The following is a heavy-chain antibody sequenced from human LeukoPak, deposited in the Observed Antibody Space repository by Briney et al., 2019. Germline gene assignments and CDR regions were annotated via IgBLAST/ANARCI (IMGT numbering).Heavy chain of an antibody. D-gene: IGHD3-16*01. V-gene: IGHV3-48*03. Sequence: GGSLRLSCAASGFTFNSFEMNWVRQAPGKGLEWISYISSSGSSIHYADSVKGRFTISRDNAKNSLFLQMNSLRVEDTAVYHCARIWGNWLDPLGQGTTVTVSS. CDR3: ARIWGNWLDP. CDR1: GFTFNSFE. J-gene: IGHJ5*02. CDR2: ISSSGSSI.